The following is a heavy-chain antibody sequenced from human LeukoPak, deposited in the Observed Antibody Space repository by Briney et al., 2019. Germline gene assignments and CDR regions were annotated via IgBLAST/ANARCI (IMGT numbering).Heavy chain of an antibody. J-gene: IGHJ4*02. V-gene: IGHV4-61*02. Sequence: SQTLSLTCTVSGGSISSGSYYWSWIRQPAGKGLEWIGRIYTSGSTNYNPSLKSRVTISVDRSKNQFSLKLSSVTAADTAVYYCARAPYSSYGDYWGQGTLVTVAS. CDR1: GGSISSGSYY. D-gene: IGHD3-22*01. CDR3: ARAPYSSYGDY. CDR2: IYTSGST.